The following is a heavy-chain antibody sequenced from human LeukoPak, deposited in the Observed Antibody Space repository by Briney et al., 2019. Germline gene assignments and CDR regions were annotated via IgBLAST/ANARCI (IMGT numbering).Heavy chain of an antibody. CDR3: AKDHSVSGRYDAFDI. Sequence: PGGSLRLSCAASGFAFSTYAMNWVRQAPGKGLEWVSYISSSGSTIYYADSVKGRFTISRDNAKNSLYLQMNSLRADDTAVYYCAKDHSVSGRYDAFDIWGQGTMVTVSS. CDR1: GFAFSTYA. J-gene: IGHJ3*02. V-gene: IGHV3-48*03. CDR2: ISSSGSTI. D-gene: IGHD3-10*01.